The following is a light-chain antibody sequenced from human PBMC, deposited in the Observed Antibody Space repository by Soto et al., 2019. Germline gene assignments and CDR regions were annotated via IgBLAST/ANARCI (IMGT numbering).Light chain of an antibody. J-gene: IGLJ2*01. CDR1: SSNIGNNN. CDR3: GTWDSSLSAVV. CDR2: DNN. Sequence: QSVLTQPPSVSAAPGQKVTISCSGRSSNIGNNNVLWYQQFPGTAPNLLIYDNNQRPSGIPDRFSGSKSGTSATLGITGLQTGDEADYYCGTWDSSLSAVVFGGGTKVTVL. V-gene: IGLV1-51*01.